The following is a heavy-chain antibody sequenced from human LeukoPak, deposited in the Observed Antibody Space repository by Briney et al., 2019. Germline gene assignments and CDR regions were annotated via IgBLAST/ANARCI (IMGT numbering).Heavy chain of an antibody. D-gene: IGHD2-2*01. CDR2: IYYSGTT. CDR3: ARRPAGVPTEPNWFDP. V-gene: IGHV4-39*01. Sequence: KASETLSLTCTVSGGSMSSSSYYWGWIRQPPGKGLEWIGSIYYSGTTYYNPSLRSRVTISIDTSKKQFSLKLTSVTAADTAVYYCARRPAGVPTEPNWFDPWGQRTLVTVSS. CDR1: GGSMSSSSYY. J-gene: IGHJ5*02.